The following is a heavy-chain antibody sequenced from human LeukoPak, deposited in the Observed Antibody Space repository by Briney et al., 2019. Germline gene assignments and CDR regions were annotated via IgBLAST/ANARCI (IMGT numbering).Heavy chain of an antibody. J-gene: IGHJ3*02. V-gene: IGHV3-30*18. D-gene: IGHD1-14*01. CDR2: ISYDGSNK. CDR3: AKMRTPKAHSGDSFDI. Sequence: GGSLRLSCAASGFPYSSYGMHWVRQAPGKGLEWVAVISYDGSNKYYADSVKGRFTISRDNSKNTLNLQMNSLRAEDTAVYYCAKMRTPKAHSGDSFDIWGQGTMVTVSS. CDR1: GFPYSSYG.